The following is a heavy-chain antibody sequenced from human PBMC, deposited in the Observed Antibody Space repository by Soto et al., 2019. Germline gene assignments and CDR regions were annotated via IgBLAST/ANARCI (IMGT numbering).Heavy chain of an antibody. D-gene: IGHD2-8*01. CDR2: IIAYNGNT. CDR3: AREDCTNGVCYFEY. CDR1: GYTFTSYG. V-gene: IGHV1-18*01. J-gene: IGHJ4*02. Sequence: ASVKVSCKASGYTFTSYGISWVRQAPGQRLEWMGWIIAYNGNTNYSQKFQGRVTISRDTSASTAYMELSSLRSEDTAVYSCAREDCTNGVCYFEYWGQGTLVTVSS.